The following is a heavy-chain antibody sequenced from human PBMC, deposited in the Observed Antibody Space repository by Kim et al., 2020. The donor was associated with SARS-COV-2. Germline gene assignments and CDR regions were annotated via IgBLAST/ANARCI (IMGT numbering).Heavy chain of an antibody. J-gene: IGHJ4*02. D-gene: IGHD2-2*01. CDR3: ARDPSPVVVPAASFDY. V-gene: IGHV3-30*01. Sequence: VKGRFTISRDNSKNTLYLQMNRLRAEDTAVYYCARDPSPVVVPAASFDYWGQGTLVTVSS.